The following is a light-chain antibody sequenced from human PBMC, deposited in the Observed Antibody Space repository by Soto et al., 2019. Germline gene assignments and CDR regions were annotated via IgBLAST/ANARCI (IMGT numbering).Light chain of an antibody. CDR3: QRSGTSPPYI. J-gene: IGKJ2*01. CDR2: GAS. V-gene: IGKV3-20*01. CDR1: QSLDSTS. Sequence: EVVLTQSPGTLSLSPGERATLSCRASQSLDSTSLAWYQQKPGQSPRLVIYGASRRATGIPDRFSGSGSGTDFILTIARLEPEDFAVYYCQRSGTSPPYILGAGTRLDIK.